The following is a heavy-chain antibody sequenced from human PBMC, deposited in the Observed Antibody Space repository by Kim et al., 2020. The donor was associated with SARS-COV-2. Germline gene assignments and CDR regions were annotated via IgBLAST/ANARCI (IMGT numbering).Heavy chain of an antibody. CDR2: ISSSSSTI. D-gene: IGHD4-17*01. V-gene: IGHV3-48*04. CDR3: ARGEYGDYEWYFDY. J-gene: IGHJ4*02. CDR1: GFTFSSYS. Sequence: GGSLRLSCAASGFTFSSYSMNWVRQAPGKGLEWVSYISSSSSTIYYADSVKGRFTISRDNAKNSLYLQMNSLRAEDTAVYYCARGEYGDYEWYFDYWGQGTLVTVSS.